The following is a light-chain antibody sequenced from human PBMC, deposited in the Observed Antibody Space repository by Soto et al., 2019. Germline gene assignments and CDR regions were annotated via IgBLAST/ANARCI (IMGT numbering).Light chain of an antibody. J-gene: IGKJ5*01. CDR3: QQYNNWPLIT. Sequence: EVLMTQSPGTLSLSPGERATLSCRASQSVRNSYLAWYQQKPGQAPRLLIYDASTRATGLPARFSGSGSGTEFTLTVSSLQSEDFAVYYCQQYNNWPLITFGQGTRLEIK. V-gene: IGKV3-15*01. CDR2: DAS. CDR1: QSVRNSY.